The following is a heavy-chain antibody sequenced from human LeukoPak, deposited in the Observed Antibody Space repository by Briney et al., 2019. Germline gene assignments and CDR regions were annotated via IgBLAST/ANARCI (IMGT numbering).Heavy chain of an antibody. J-gene: IGHJ4*02. D-gene: IGHD1-1*01. V-gene: IGHV5-51*01. Sequence: GECLKISCKGSGYIFTSYWIGWVRQMAGKSLEWMGIIYPGDSDTRYSPSLQGQVTISADKSISTAYLQWSSLKASDTAMYYCARGPSIQTFDSWGQGTLVTVSS. CDR2: IYPGDSDT. CDR1: GYIFTSYW. CDR3: ARGPSIQTFDS.